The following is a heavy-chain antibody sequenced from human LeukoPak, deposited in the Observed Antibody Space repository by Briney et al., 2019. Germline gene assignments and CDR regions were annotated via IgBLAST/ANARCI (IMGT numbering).Heavy chain of an antibody. CDR3: ARDISEMGAFDI. Sequence: PGGSLRLSCRASGFTFADYAVNWVRQAPGKGLEWVGFIRSDAYRGAIQYDASVRGRFSNSRDDSKTIAYLQMNSLETEDTAVYYCARDISEMGAFDIWGLGTMVTVSS. CDR1: GFTFADYA. D-gene: IGHD5-24*01. V-gene: IGHV3-49*04. CDR2: IRSDAYRGAI. J-gene: IGHJ3*02.